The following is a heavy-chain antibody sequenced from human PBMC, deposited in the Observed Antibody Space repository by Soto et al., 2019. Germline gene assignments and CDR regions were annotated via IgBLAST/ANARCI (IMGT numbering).Heavy chain of an antibody. CDR2: ISGAGGYT. CDR1: GFTFTNYA. Sequence: EVQLLESGGGLVQPGGSLRLSCAASGFTFTNYAMNWVRQAPGKGLEWVSAISGAGGYTFYADSVKGRFTISRDNSNNIVYMQMNSLIAEDTAMYYGARRLNGVSDYGSYLWGQGTLVTVS. J-gene: IGHJ5*02. D-gene: IGHD1-26*01. V-gene: IGHV3-23*01. CDR3: ARRLNGVSDYGSYL.